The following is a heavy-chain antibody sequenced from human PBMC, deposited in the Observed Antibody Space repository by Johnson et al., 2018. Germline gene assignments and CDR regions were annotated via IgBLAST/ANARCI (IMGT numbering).Heavy chain of an antibody. CDR2: IIPIFGTA. Sequence: QVQLVESGAEVKKPGSSVKVSCKASGGTFSSYAISWVRQAPGQGLEWMGGIIPIFGTANYAQKFQGRVTITADDSTGTAYMERSSRRSEDTAVYYWARVYSGSYGGAFDSWGQGTMVTVSS. CDR3: ARVYSGSYGGAFDS. J-gene: IGHJ3*02. CDR1: GGTFSSYA. D-gene: IGHD1-26*01. V-gene: IGHV1-69*01.